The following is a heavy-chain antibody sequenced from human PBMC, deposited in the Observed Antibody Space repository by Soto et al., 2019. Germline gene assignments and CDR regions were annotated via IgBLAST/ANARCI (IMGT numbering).Heavy chain of an antibody. D-gene: IGHD5-18*01. CDR2: IYYSGST. CDR3: ARGSYGYIGYYYYGMDV. Sequence: SETLSLTCTVSGGSISSGGYYWSWIRQHPGKGLEWIGYIYYSGSTNYNPSLKSRVTISVDTSKNQFSLKLSSVTAADTAVYYCARGSYGYIGYYYYGMDVWGQGTTVTVSS. CDR1: GGSISSGGYY. V-gene: IGHV4-61*08. J-gene: IGHJ6*02.